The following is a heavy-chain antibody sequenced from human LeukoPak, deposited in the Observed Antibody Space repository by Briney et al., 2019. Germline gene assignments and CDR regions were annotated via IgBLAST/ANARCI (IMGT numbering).Heavy chain of an antibody. CDR2: INHSGST. J-gene: IGHJ4*02. V-gene: IGHV4-34*01. CDR1: GGSFSGYY. D-gene: IGHD1-26*01. CDR3: ARDRGLSGSYFDY. Sequence: PSETLSLTCAVYGGSFSGYYWSWIRQPPGKGLEWIGEINHSGSTNYNPSLKSRVTISVDKSKNQFSLKLSSVTAADTAVYYCARDRGLSGSYFDYWGQGTLVTVSS.